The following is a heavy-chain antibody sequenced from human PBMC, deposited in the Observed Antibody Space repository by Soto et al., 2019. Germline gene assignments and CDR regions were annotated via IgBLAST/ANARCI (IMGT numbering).Heavy chain of an antibody. J-gene: IGHJ4*02. CDR2: IYYSGST. D-gene: IGHD3-10*01. Sequence: QVQLQESGPGLVKPSQTLSLTCTVSGGSISSGGYYWSWIRQHPGKGLEWIGYIYYSGSTYYNPSLKXXVXIXXDTSKNQFSLQLSSVTAADTAVYYCARGPYGPADYWGQGTLVTVSS. CDR3: ARGPYGPADY. CDR1: GGSISSGGYY. V-gene: IGHV4-31*01.